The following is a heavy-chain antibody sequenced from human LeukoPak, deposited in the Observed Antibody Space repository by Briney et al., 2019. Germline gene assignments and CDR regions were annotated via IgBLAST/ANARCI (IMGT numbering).Heavy chain of an antibody. CDR2: IDPSDSDT. J-gene: IGHJ4*02. CDR3: ARQTAMGRSGDY. D-gene: IGHD5-18*01. V-gene: IGHV5-51*01. CDR1: GYSFTSYW. Sequence: NTGESLKISCKASGYSFTSYWIGWVRRMPGKGLEWMGIIDPSDSDTRYTPSFQGQVTISADKSLSTAYLQWNSLKASDTAMYYCARQTAMGRSGDYWGQGTLVTVSS.